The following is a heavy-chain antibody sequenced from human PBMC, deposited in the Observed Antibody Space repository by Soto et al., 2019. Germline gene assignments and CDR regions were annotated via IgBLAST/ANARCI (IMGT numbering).Heavy chain of an antibody. CDR2: INHSGST. CDR3: ARVTYDSSGYYYSTFDY. V-gene: IGHV4-34*01. CDR1: GGSFSGYY. J-gene: IGHJ4*02. D-gene: IGHD3-22*01. Sequence: PSETLSLTCAVYGGSFSGYYWSWIRQPPGKGLEWIGEINHSGSTNYNPSLKSRVTISVDTSKNQFSLKLSSVTAADTAVYYCARVTYDSSGYYYSTFDYWGQGTLVTVSS.